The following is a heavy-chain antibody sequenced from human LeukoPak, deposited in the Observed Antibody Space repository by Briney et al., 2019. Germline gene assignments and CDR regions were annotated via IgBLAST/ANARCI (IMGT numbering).Heavy chain of an antibody. CDR1: GYTFTGYY. CDR3: ARDSTRRSGHRIPSDILTGYYWGVYAFDI. D-gene: IGHD3-9*01. Sequence: GASVKVSCKASGYTFTGYYMHWVRQAPGQGLEWMGWINPNSGGTNYAQKFQGRVTMTRDTSISTAYMELSRLRSDDTAVYYCARDSTRRSGHRIPSDILTGYYWGVYAFDIWGQGTMVTVSS. CDR2: INPNSGGT. J-gene: IGHJ3*02. V-gene: IGHV1-2*02.